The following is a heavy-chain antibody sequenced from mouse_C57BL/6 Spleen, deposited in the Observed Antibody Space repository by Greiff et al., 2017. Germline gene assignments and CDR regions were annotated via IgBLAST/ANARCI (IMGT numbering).Heavy chain of an antibody. Sequence: VQLQQPGAELVKPGASVKLSCKASGYTFTSYWMHWVKQRPGQGLEWIGMIHPNSGSTNYNEKFKSKATLTVDESSSTAYMQRSSLTSEGSAVYYCARGGVYDNDRRATGYAYWGPGTMVTVSA. V-gene: IGHV1-64*01. CDR3: ARGGVYDNDRRATGYAY. D-gene: IGHD2-4*01. J-gene: IGHJ3*01. CDR2: IHPNSGST. CDR1: GYTFTSYW.